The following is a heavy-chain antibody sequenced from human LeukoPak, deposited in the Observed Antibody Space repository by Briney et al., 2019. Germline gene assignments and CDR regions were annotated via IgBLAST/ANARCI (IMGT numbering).Heavy chain of an antibody. J-gene: IGHJ4*02. CDR2: ISGCGTRT. CDR3: AREPTAAGYVDY. V-gene: IGHV3-23*01. Sequence: GGSLRLSCAASGFTFSTYAMSWVRQAPGKGLEWVSAISGCGTRTYYADSVKGRFTVSRDNSKNTLYLQMNSLRAEDTAIYYCAREPTAAGYVDYWGQGTLATVSS. D-gene: IGHD3-16*01. CDR1: GFTFSTYA.